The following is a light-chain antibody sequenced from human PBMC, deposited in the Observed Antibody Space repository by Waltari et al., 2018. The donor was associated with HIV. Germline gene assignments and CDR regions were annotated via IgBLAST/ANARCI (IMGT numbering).Light chain of an antibody. CDR2: ADD. J-gene: IGLJ1*01. CDR3: QSYDSSLSGSFV. CDR1: SSNIGAGYA. Sequence: QSVQTQPPSVSGAPGQRVTISCTGSSSNIGAGYAVHWFQQLPGTAPKLLIYADDNRPSGVPDRFSGSKSGTSASLAITGLQAEDEADYYCQSYDSSLSGSFVFGTGTKVTVL. V-gene: IGLV1-40*01.